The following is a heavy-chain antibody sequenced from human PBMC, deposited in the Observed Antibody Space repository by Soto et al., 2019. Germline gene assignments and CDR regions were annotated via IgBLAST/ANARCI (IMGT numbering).Heavy chain of an antibody. V-gene: IGHV5-51*01. CDR2: IYPGDSDT. D-gene: IGHD4-17*01. CDR3: ARQPSPYAGDI. Sequence: PYKGSECKFTSYGSGWVRQMPGKGLEWMGIIYPGDSDTRYSPSFQGQVTISADKSISTAYLQWSSLKASDIAMYYCARQPSPYAGDIWGQGTMVTVSS. CDR1: ECKFTSYG. J-gene: IGHJ3*02.